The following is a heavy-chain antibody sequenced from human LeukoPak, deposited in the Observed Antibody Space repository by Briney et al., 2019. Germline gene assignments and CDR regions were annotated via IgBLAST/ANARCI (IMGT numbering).Heavy chain of an antibody. J-gene: IGHJ6*02. D-gene: IGHD2-21*01. Sequence: PSETLSLTCTVSGGSISSYFWSWIRQPPGKGLEWIGYIYYSGSTNYNPSLKSRVTISVDTSKNQFSLSLSSVTAADTAVYYCARITFVVEGYGMDVWGQGTTATVSS. CDR2: IYYSGST. CDR1: GGSISSYF. CDR3: ARITFVVEGYGMDV. V-gene: IGHV4-59*08.